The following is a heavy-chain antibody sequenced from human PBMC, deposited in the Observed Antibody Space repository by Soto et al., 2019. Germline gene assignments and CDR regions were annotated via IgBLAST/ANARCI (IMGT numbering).Heavy chain of an antibody. CDR2: INAGNGNT. CDR1: GYNFTSYA. Sequence: QVQLVQSGAEEKKPGASVKVSCKASGYNFTSYAMHWVRQAPGQRLEWMGWINAGNGNTKYSQKFQGRVTITRDTSAITAYMELSSLRSEDTAVYYCARSMVVVTALDYWGQGTLVTVAS. D-gene: IGHD2-21*02. V-gene: IGHV1-3*05. J-gene: IGHJ4*02. CDR3: ARSMVVVTALDY.